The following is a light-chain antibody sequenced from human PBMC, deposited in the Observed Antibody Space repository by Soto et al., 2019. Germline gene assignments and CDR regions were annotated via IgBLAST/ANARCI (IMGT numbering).Light chain of an antibody. J-gene: IGKJ2*01. CDR2: LGS. V-gene: IGKV2-28*01. CDR3: MQALQTPMYT. Sequence: DVVMTQSPLSLPVTPGEPASISCRSSQSLLHSHGVNYLDWYLQKPGQSPQLLIYLGSNRASGVPDRFSGSGSGTDFTLKISRVEAEDVGVYYCMQALQTPMYTFGQGTKLEIK. CDR1: QSLLHSHGVNY.